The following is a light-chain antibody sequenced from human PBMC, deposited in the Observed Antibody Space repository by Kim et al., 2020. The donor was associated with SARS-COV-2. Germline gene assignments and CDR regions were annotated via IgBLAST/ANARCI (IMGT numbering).Light chain of an antibody. V-gene: IGLV3-21*02. J-gene: IGLJ2*01. Sequence: PGQEARVSCGGSDIRRNSVHWYQRRRGQAPVRVVHYNSDRPSGIPEQFSGSNSGDTANLTISGVEAGDEADYYCQVWDRSSDHVVFGGGTQLTVL. CDR1: DIRRNS. CDR2: YNS. CDR3: QVWDRSSDHVV.